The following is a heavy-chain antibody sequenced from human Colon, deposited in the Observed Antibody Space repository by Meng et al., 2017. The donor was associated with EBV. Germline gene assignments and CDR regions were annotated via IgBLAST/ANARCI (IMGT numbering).Heavy chain of an antibody. V-gene: IGHV4-4*02. CDR3: ARGEHYTWDV. CDR1: DDSTIRSNW. D-gene: IGHD3-16*01. CDR2: ILHAGVT. J-gene: IGHJ4*02. Sequence: QVQLNESGPRLLKSSGTLSLICSVSDDSTIRSNWWSWVRQPPGKGLEWIGEILHAGVTNYNPSPKSRVSMSVDRSRIQASLNLNSVTAADTAIYYCARGEHYTWDVWGQGIQVTVSS.